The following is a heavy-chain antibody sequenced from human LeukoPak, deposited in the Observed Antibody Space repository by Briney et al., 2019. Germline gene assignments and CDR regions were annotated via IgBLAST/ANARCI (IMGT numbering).Heavy chain of an antibody. CDR1: GFTFSSYG. D-gene: IGHD3-3*01. J-gene: IGHJ6*03. CDR3: KNRRIFGRTLQRHYMDV. Sequence: GVSLRLSCVVSGFTFSSYGMHWVRQAPGKGLEWVAFMTYDGSKRPYADSVKGRFTISRDNSKNTLYLQMDGLRPEDTAVYCAKNRRIFGRTLQRHYMDVWGKGTTVAVSS. CDR2: MTYDGSKR. V-gene: IGHV3-30*02.